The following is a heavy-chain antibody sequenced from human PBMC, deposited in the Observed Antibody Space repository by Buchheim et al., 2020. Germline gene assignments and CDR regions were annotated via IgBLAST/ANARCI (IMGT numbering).Heavy chain of an antibody. V-gene: IGHV3-48*01. CDR2: ITGSSSDI. J-gene: IGHJ4*02. D-gene: IGHD1-26*01. CDR1: GFTSGLTFSTYS. CDR3: AGEGSGSYFAH. Sequence: EVQLVESGGDLVQPGGSLRLSCAASGFTSGLTFSTYSMNWVRQAPGKGLEWVSKITGSSSDIWYADSVKGRFTISRDNANNSLYLQMNSLRADDTAVYYCAGEGSGSYFAHWGQGAL.